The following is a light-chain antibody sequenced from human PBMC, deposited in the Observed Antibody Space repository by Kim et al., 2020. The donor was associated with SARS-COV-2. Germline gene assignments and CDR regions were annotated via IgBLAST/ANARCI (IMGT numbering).Light chain of an antibody. CDR2: DVS. CDR3: SSYTSSSVV. Sequence: QSALTQPASVSGSPGQSITISCTGTSSDVGGYNYVSWYQQHPGKAPKLMIYDVSNLPSGVSNRFSGSKSGNTASLTISGLQAEDEADYYCSSYTSSSVVFGGGTQLTVL. V-gene: IGLV2-14*03. CDR1: SSDVGGYNY. J-gene: IGLJ2*01.